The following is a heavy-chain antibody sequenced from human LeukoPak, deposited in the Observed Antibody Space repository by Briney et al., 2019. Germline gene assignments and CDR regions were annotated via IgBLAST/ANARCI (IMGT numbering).Heavy chain of an antibody. Sequence: PGRSLRLSCAASGFTFSSYAMHWVRQAPGKGLEWVAVISYDGSNKYYADSVKGRFTISRDKSKNTLYLQMNSLRAEDTAVYYCARGPYYYDSSGYQQFDPWGQGTLVTVSS. V-gene: IGHV3-30-3*01. CDR3: ARGPYYYDSSGYQQFDP. J-gene: IGHJ5*02. D-gene: IGHD3-22*01. CDR1: GFTFSSYA. CDR2: ISYDGSNK.